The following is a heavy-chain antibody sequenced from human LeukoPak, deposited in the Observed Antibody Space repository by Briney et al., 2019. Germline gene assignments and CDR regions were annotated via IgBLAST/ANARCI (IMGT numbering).Heavy chain of an antibody. D-gene: IGHD6-13*01. J-gene: IGHJ4*02. Sequence: SETLSLTCTVSGGSISSYYWSWIRQPPGKGLEWIGHIYYSGNTIYNPSLKSRVTISVDTSKNQFSLKLSSVTAADTAVYYCARFRSSWSYFDYWGQGTLVTVS. CDR2: IYYSGNT. CDR1: GGSISSYY. CDR3: ARFRSSWSYFDY. V-gene: IGHV4-59*08.